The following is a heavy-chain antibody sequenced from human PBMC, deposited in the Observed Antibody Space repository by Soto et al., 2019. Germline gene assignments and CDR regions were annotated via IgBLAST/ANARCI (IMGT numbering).Heavy chain of an antibody. D-gene: IGHD3-22*01. V-gene: IGHV4-34*01. CDR2: INHSGST. CDR3: ARGRLTYYYDSSGYYGYFQH. CDR1: GGSFSGYY. Sequence: SETLSLTCAVYGGSFSGYYWSWIRQPPGKGLEWIGEINHSGSTNYNPSLKSRVTISVDTSKNQFSLKLSSVTAADTAVYYCARGRLTYYYDSSGYYGYFQHWGQGTLVTVSS. J-gene: IGHJ1*01.